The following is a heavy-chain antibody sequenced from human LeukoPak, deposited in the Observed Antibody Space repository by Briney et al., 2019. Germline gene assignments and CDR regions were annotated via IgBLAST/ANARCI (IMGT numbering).Heavy chain of an antibody. CDR1: GFTVSSNY. V-gene: IGHV3-53*05. CDR2: IDNGGST. CDR3: AKVLRYFDWSRNELDY. J-gene: IGHJ4*02. Sequence: GGSLRLSCAASGFTVSSNYMSWVRQAPGKGLEWVSIIDNGGSTYYADSVKGRFTISRDNSKNTLYLQMNSLRAEDTAVYYCAKVLRYFDWSRNELDYWGQGTLVTVSS. D-gene: IGHD3-9*01.